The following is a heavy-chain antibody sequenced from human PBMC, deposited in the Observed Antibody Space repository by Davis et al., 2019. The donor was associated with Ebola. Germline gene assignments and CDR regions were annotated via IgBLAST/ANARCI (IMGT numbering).Heavy chain of an antibody. CDR3: ARDSGDIVVVPNNWFDP. D-gene: IGHD2-2*01. Sequence: GESLKISCAASGFTFSSYAMHWVRQAPGKGLEWVAVISYDGSNKYYADSVKGRFTISRDNAKNSLYLQMNSLRAEDTAVYYCARDSGDIVVVPNNWFDPWGQGTLVTVSS. CDR2: ISYDGSNK. J-gene: IGHJ5*02. CDR1: GFTFSSYA. V-gene: IGHV3-30-3*01.